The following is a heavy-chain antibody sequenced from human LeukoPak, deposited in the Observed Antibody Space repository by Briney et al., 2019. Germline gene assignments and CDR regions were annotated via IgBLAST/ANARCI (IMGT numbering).Heavy chain of an antibody. CDR3: ARVLNYYDSSGYYFSY. D-gene: IGHD3-22*01. J-gene: IGHJ4*02. V-gene: IGHV3-30-3*01. CDR1: GFTFSYYT. Sequence: PGRCLRLSRAASGFTFSYYTMHWVRQAPRKGLEWVAVISYDGSNKYYADSVKGRFTISRDNSKNTLYLQMNSLRAEDTAVYYCARVLNYYDSSGYYFSYWGQGTLVTVSS. CDR2: ISYDGSNK.